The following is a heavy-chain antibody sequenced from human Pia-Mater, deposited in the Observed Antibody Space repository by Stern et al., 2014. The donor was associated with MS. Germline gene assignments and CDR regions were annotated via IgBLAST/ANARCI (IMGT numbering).Heavy chain of an antibody. CDR3: AGGTVAGLFDY. D-gene: IGHD6-19*01. J-gene: IGHJ4*02. CDR1: GGSINIGDYY. V-gene: IGHV4-31*03. Sequence: VQLQESGPGLVKPSQTLSLTCTVSGGSINIGDYYWSWIRHLPGKGLEWIGYIYNIGSTSYNPSLKSRVSISVATSKNQFSLNLNSVTAADAAVYYCAGGTVAGLFDYWGQGTLVTVSS. CDR2: IYNIGST.